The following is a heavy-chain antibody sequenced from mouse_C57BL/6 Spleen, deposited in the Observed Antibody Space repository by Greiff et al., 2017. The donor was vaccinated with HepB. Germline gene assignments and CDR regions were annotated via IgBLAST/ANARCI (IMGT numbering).Heavy chain of an antibody. CDR3: ARPDGYYLGWYFDV. CDR2: IDPSDSYT. J-gene: IGHJ1*03. CDR1: GYTFTSYW. Sequence: QVQLQQPGAELVMPGASVKLSCKASGYTFTSYWMHWVKQRPGQGLEWIGEIDPSDSYTNYNQKFKGKSTLTVDKSSSTAYMQLSSLTSEDSAVYYCARPDGYYLGWYFDVWGTGTTVTVSS. D-gene: IGHD2-3*01. V-gene: IGHV1-69*01.